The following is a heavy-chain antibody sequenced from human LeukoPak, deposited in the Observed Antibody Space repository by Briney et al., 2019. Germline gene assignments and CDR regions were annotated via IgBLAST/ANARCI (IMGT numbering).Heavy chain of an antibody. CDR3: ISHYYGSGSYDY. CDR1: GFTFSNAW. CDR2: IKSKNDGGTP. D-gene: IGHD3-10*01. Sequence: PGGSLRLSCAASGFTFSNAWMSWVGQAPGKGLEWVGRIKSKNDGGTPDYAAPVKGRFTISRDDSKNTLYPQMNSLKTDEDTAVYYCISHYYGSGSYDYWGQGTLVTVSS. V-gene: IGHV3-15*01. J-gene: IGHJ4*02.